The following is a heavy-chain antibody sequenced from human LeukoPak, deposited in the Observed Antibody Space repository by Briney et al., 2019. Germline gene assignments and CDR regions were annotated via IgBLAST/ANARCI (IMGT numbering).Heavy chain of an antibody. J-gene: IGHJ6*04. CDR1: GFTFSTYW. CDR2: IKQDGSEK. V-gene: IGHV3-7*01. CDR3: AEVGITMIGGV. Sequence: GGSLRLSCAASGFTFSTYWMSWVRQAPGKGLEWVANIKQDGSEKYYVDSVKGRFTISRDNSKNSLYLQMNSLRAEDTAVYYCAEVGITMIGGVWGKGTTVTISS. D-gene: IGHD3-10*02.